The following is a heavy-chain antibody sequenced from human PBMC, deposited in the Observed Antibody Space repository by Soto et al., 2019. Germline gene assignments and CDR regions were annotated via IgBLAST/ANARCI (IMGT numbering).Heavy chain of an antibody. CDR3: ARETSPAAVDY. D-gene: IGHD6-13*01. CDR1: GYTFTNFG. Sequence: AASVKVSCKSSGYTFTNFGLSWVRQAPGQGLEWMGWISTNYGNTKYAPKFQGRVTMTTDTSTSTAYMELRSLKSDDTAVYDCARETSPAAVDYWGQGTLVTVSS. CDR2: ISTNYGNT. J-gene: IGHJ4*02. V-gene: IGHV1-18*01.